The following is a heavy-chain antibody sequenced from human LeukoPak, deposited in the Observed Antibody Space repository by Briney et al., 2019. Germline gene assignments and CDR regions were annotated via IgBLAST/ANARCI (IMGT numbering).Heavy chain of an antibody. CDR3: ASAGDTASSPLDY. V-gene: IGHV4-4*09. CDR1: GGSISSYY. Sequence: PSETLSLTCTVSGGSISSYYWSWIRQPPGKGLEWIGYIYLSGSTYYNPSLKSRVTISVDRSKNQFSLKMSSVTAADTAVYYCASAGDTASSPLDYWGQGTLVTVSS. D-gene: IGHD5-18*01. CDR2: IYLSGST. J-gene: IGHJ4*02.